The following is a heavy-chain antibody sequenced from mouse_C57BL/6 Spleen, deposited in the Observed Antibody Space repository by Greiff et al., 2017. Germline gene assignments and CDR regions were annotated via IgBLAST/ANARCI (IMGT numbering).Heavy chain of an antibody. CDR3: ARNWDVGAMDY. Sequence: QVQLKQSGAELVKPGASVKISCKASGYAFSSYWMNWVKQRPGKGLEWIGQIYPGDGDTNYNGKFKGKATLTADKSSSTAYMQLSSLTSEDSAVYFCARNWDVGAMDYWGQGTSVTVSS. V-gene: IGHV1-80*01. CDR1: GYAFSSYW. CDR2: IYPGDGDT. D-gene: IGHD4-1*01. J-gene: IGHJ4*01.